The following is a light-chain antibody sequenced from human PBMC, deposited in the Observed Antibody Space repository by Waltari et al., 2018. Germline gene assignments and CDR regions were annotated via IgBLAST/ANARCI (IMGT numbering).Light chain of an antibody. Sequence: DIQMTQSPSSLSASVGDRVTITCQASQDISNYLNWYQQKPGKAPKLLMYAASSLQSGVPSRFSGSRSGTDFILTISSLQPEDFATYSCQQSYTTPWTFGQGTKVEI. CDR1: QDISNY. CDR3: QQSYTTPWT. V-gene: IGKV1-39*01. J-gene: IGKJ1*01. CDR2: AAS.